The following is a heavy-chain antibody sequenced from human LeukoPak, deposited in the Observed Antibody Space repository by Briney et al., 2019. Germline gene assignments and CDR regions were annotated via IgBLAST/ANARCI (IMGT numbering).Heavy chain of an antibody. CDR3: MAASSSDAIYT. Sequence: PSETLSLTCTVSGGFFSNYALSWTRQPAGKGLEWIGRIYTCGSTNYNPSLKSRVTRSGDKSKIQCPLKLSSVAAADTAVYYCMAASSSDAIYTCGQRTTVTVSS. CDR1: GGFFSNYA. V-gene: IGHV4-4*07. D-gene: IGHD6-6*01. J-gene: IGHJ3*02. CDR2: IYTCGST.